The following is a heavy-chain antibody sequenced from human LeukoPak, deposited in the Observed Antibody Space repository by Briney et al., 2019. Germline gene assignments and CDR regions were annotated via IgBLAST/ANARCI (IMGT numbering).Heavy chain of an antibody. Sequence: GGSLRLSCAASGFTFSNYGMHWVRQAPGKGLEWVAVIWYVGSNKYYGVPVKGRFTISRDNSKNTLYLQMNRLRAEDTAVYYCARGSLGTIAVAGTLDYWGQGILVTVSS. CDR2: IWYVGSNK. CDR1: GFTFSNYG. CDR3: ARGSLGTIAVAGTLDY. V-gene: IGHV3-33*08. J-gene: IGHJ4*02. D-gene: IGHD6-19*01.